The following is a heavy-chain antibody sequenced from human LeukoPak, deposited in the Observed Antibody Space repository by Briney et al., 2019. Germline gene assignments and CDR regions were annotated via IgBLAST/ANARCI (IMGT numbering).Heavy chain of an antibody. CDR2: VFYSGSS. CDR1: GDSLNSYY. D-gene: IGHD6-25*01. J-gene: IGHJ4*02. V-gene: IGHV4-59*01. Sequence: PSETLSLTCTVSGDSLNSYYWTSVRQSPGEGLQWIGYVFYSGSSNYNASLRSRVAISVDTSKNQCSLKLTSVTAADTAVYYCAGRAARFFDYWGQGILVTVSS. CDR3: AGRAARFFDY.